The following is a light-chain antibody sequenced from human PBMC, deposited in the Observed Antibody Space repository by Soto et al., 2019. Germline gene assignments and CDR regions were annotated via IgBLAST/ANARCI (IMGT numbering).Light chain of an antibody. CDR3: QQYNNWPPWT. V-gene: IGKV3-15*01. J-gene: IGKJ1*01. Sequence: EIFLTQSPSTLSLSPVEIATLSCRASQSVSSNLAWYQQKPGQAPRLLIYGASTRATGIPARFSGSGSGTEFTLTISSLQSEDFAVYYCQQYNNWPPWTFGQGTKVDIK. CDR1: QSVSSN. CDR2: GAS.